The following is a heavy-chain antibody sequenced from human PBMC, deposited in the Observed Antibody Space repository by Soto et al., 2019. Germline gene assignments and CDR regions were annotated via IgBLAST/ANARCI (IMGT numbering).Heavy chain of an antibody. CDR3: AALPSRYDSSGYYETLDY. V-gene: IGHV1-46*01. J-gene: IGHJ4*02. CDR1: GYTFTSYY. CDR2: INPSGGST. Sequence: ASVKVSCKASGYTFTSYYMHWVRQAPGQGLEWMGIINPSGGSTSYAQKFQGRVTMTRDTSTSTVYMELSSLRSEGTAVYYCAALPSRYDSSGYYETLDYWGQGTLVTVSS. D-gene: IGHD3-22*01.